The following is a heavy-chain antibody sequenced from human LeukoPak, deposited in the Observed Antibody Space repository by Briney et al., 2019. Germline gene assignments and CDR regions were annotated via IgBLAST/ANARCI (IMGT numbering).Heavy chain of an antibody. J-gene: IGHJ6*02. Sequence: GGSLRLSCAASGFTFSNYKMNWVRQAPGKGLEWVSYISSSSSYIYYADSVKGRFTISRDNAKNSLYLQMNSLRAEDTAVYYCARDPYGSGSINYYYYGMDVWGQGTTVTVSS. CDR2: ISSSSSYI. D-gene: IGHD3-10*01. CDR3: ARDPYGSGSINYYYYGMDV. V-gene: IGHV3-21*05. CDR1: GFTFSNYK.